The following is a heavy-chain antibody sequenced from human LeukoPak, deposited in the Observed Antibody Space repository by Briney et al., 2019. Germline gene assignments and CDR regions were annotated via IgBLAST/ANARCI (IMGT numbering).Heavy chain of an antibody. CDR2: IIPIFGTA. Sequence: SVKVSCKASGGTFSNYAISWVRQAPGQGLEWMGGIIPIFGTANYVQKFQGRVTITADESTSTAYMELSSLRSEDTAVYYCARDGGLVVVPAAMGYGMDVWGQGTTVTVSS. V-gene: IGHV1-69*13. D-gene: IGHD2-2*01. J-gene: IGHJ6*02. CDR3: ARDGGLVVVPAAMGYGMDV. CDR1: GGTFSNYA.